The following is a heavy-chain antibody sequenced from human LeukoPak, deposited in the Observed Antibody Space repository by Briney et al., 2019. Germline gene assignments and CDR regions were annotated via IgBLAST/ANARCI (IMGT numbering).Heavy chain of an antibody. CDR2: IIPILGIA. D-gene: IGHD3-10*01. Sequence: SVKVSCKASGGTFSSYAISWVRQAPGQGLEWMGRIIPILGIANYAQKFQGRVTITADKSTSTAYMGLSSLRSEDTAVYYCARDAFPTYYYGSGSYSKPFDYWGQGTLVTASS. J-gene: IGHJ4*02. CDR3: ARDAFPTYYYGSGSYSKPFDY. V-gene: IGHV1-69*04. CDR1: GGTFSSYA.